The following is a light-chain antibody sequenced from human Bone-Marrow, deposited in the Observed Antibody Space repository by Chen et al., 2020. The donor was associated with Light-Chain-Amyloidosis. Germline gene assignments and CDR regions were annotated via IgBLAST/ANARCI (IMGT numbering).Light chain of an antibody. V-gene: IGLV2-14*03. J-gene: IGLJ1*01. CDR1: SSDVGDYNY. CDR3: SSYASSSLYV. CDR2: DVS. Sequence: SALTQPASVSGSPGQSITLSCTGTSSDVGDYNYVSWYQQHPGKAPKLMIYDVSNRPSGVSNRLSASKSGNTASLTISGLQAADEADYYCSSYASSSLYVFGTGTKVTVL.